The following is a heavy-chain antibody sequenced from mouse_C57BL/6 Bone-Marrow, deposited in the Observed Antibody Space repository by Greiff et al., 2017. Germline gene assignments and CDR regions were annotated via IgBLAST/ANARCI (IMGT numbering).Heavy chain of an antibody. Sequence: VQLKESGPGLVKPSQTVFLTCTVTGISITTGNYRWSWIRQFPGNKLEWIGYIYYSGTITYTPSLTSRTAITRDTPKNQFFLEMNSLSAEDTATYYCARDEGNYAYAMDYWGQGTSVTVSS. CDR2: IYYSGTI. D-gene: IGHD2-1*01. CDR3: ARDEGNYAYAMDY. V-gene: IGHV3-5*01. J-gene: IGHJ4*01. CDR1: GISITTGNYR.